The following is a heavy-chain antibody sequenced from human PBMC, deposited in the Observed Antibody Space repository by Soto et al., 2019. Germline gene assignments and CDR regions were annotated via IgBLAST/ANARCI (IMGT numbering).Heavy chain of an antibody. J-gene: IGHJ4*02. CDR2: INIDGSYI. V-gene: IGHV3-74*01. CDR1: GFTISGHW. Sequence: PGGSLRLSCAASGFTISGHWMHWVRQVPGKGLVCVSQINIDGSYIRYADSVKGRFIISRDNAKNTLYLKMNSLRAEDTAVYYCARVWANSGYYVAYDYWGQGTPVTVSS. D-gene: IGHD3-22*01. CDR3: ARVWANSGYYVAYDY.